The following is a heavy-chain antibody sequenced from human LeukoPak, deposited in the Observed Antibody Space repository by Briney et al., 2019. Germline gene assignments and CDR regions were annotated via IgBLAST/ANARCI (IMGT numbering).Heavy chain of an antibody. Sequence: GGSLRLSCAASGFTFSSYEMNWVRQAPGKGLEWVSYISSSGSTIYYADSVKGRFTISRDNAKNPLYLQMNSLRAEDTAVYYCAGAGTPTGYCSGGSCYNYYYYYMDVWGKGTTVTVSS. D-gene: IGHD2-15*01. J-gene: IGHJ6*03. CDR2: ISSSGSTI. CDR1: GFTFSSYE. V-gene: IGHV3-48*03. CDR3: AGAGTPTGYCSGGSCYNYYYYYMDV.